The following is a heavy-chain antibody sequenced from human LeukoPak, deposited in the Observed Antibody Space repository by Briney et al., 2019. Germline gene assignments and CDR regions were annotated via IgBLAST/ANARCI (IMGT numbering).Heavy chain of an antibody. CDR3: AREVTLYGMDV. D-gene: IGHD2-21*02. J-gene: IGHJ6*02. CDR1: GFTFSSYS. CDR2: ISDVSSTI. Sequence: GGSLRLSCAASGFTFSSYSMNWVRQAPGKGLEWISYISDVSSTIYYADSVKGRFTISRDNAKNSLYLQMNGLRAEDTAVYYCAREVTLYGMDVWGQGTTVTVSS. V-gene: IGHV3-48*04.